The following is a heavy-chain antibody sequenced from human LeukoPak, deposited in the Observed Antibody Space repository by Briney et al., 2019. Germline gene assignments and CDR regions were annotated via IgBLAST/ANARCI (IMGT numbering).Heavy chain of an antibody. Sequence: PGRSLRLSCAASGFTFSSYAMHWVRQAPGKGLEWVAVISYDGSNKYYADSVKGRFTISRGNSKNTLYLQMNSLRAEDTAVYYCARAQGAFDIWGQGTMVTVSS. CDR1: GFTFSSYA. CDR3: ARAQGAFDI. V-gene: IGHV3-30-3*01. J-gene: IGHJ3*02. CDR2: ISYDGSNK.